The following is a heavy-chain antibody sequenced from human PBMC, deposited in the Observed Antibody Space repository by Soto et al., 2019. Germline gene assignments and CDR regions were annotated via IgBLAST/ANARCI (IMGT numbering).Heavy chain of an antibody. CDR1: DGVIIGGGYY. D-gene: IGHD2-2*01. V-gene: IGHV4-31*03. CDR3: ASTLGYCSSTSCPIDY. CDR2: IYYSGST. Sequence: SETVWLSGTVADGVIIGGGYYWSWIRQHPGKGLEWIGYIYYSGSTYYNPSLKSRVTISVDTSKNQFSLKLSSVTAADTAVYYCASTLGYCSSTSCPIDYWGQGTLVTVSS. J-gene: IGHJ4*02.